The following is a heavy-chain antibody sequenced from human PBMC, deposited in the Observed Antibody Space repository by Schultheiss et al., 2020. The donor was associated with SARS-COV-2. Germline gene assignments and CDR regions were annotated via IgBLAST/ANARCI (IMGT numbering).Heavy chain of an antibody. V-gene: IGHV4-4*07. CDR2: IYTRGST. CDR3: AREWLPYDAFDI. Sequence: SQTLSLTCTVSGGSISSYYWSWIRQPAGKGLEWIGRIYTRGSTNYNPSLKSRVTISVDTSKNQFSLKLSSVTAADTAVYYCAREWLPYDAFDIWGQGTMVTVSS. CDR1: GGSISSYY. D-gene: IGHD3-22*01. J-gene: IGHJ3*02.